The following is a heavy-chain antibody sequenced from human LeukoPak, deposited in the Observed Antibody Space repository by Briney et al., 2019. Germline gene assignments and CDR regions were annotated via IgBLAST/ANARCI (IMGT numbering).Heavy chain of an antibody. CDR2: INHSGST. CDR3: ARAGYSSSSGYFDY. Sequence: SETLSLTCAVYGGSFSGYYWSWLRQPPGKGLEWIGEINHSGSTNYNPSLKSRVTISVDTSKNQFSLKLSSVTAADTAVYYCARAGYSSSSGYFDYWGQGTLVTVSS. D-gene: IGHD6-6*01. V-gene: IGHV4-34*01. CDR1: GGSFSGYY. J-gene: IGHJ4*02.